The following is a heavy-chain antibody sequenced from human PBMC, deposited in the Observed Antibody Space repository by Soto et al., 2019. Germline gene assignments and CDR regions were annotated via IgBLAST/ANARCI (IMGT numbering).Heavy chain of an antibody. D-gene: IGHD3-22*01. CDR3: ARTVYYYDIGGYDNYGMDV. CDR2: IYYSGST. Sequence: SETLSLTCTVSGGSISSSSYYWGWIRQPPGKGLEWIGSIYYSGSTYYNPSLKSRVTISVDTSKNQFSLKLSSVTAADTAVYYCARTVYYYDIGGYDNYGMDVGGGGTWVTVSS. V-gene: IGHV4-39*01. CDR1: GGSISSSSYY. J-gene: IGHJ6*02.